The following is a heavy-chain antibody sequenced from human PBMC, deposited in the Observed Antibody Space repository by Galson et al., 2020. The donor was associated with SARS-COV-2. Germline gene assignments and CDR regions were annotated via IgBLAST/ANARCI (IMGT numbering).Heavy chain of an antibody. D-gene: IGHD3-3*02. CDR2: ISHTGST. CDR3: ARGSRQLEMNYFDY. V-gene: IGHV4-34*01. J-gene: IGHJ4*02. Sequence: SETLSLTCAVYVGSFSNYYWTWIRQPPGKGLEWIGDISHTGSTNYNPSLKSRVTISVDTSKNQFSLKLSSLTAADTAVYYCARGSRQLEMNYFDYWDQGTLVTVSS. CDR1: VGSFSNYY.